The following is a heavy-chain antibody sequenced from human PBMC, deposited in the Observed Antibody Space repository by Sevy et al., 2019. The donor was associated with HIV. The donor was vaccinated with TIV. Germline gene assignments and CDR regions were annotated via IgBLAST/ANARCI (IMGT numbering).Heavy chain of an antibody. V-gene: IGHV3-7*03. Sequence: GGSLRLSCVASGFNFRNFWMSWVRQAPGKGLECVADIKQDGSEAYYVDSVKGRFTISRDNAKNSLYLQMNRLRDEDTAMYFCEGDKEVGASILDAWGQGTPVTVSS. D-gene: IGHD1-26*01. CDR2: IKQDGSEA. CDR3: EGDKEVGASILDA. J-gene: IGHJ5*02. CDR1: GFNFRNFW.